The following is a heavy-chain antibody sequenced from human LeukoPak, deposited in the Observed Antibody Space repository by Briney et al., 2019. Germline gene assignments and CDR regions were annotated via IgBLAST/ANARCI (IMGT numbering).Heavy chain of an antibody. CDR3: ARDGSGGWHWFDP. D-gene: IGHD6-19*01. J-gene: IGHJ5*02. V-gene: IGHV1-2*02. CDR2: INPNSGGT. CDR1: GYTFTGYY. Sequence: ASVKVSCKASGYTFTGYYMHWVRQAPGQGLEWMGWINPNSGGTNYAQKFQGRVTMTRDTSISTAYMELSRLRSDDTAVYYCARDGSGGWHWFDPWGQGTLVTVSS.